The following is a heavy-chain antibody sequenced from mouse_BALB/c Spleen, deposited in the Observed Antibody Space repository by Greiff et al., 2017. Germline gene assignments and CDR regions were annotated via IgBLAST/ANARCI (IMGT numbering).Heavy chain of an antibody. V-gene: IGHV14-3*02. Sequence: EVQLQESGAELVKPGASVKLSCTASGFNIKDTYMHWVKQRPEQGLEWIGRIDPANGNTKYDPKFQGKATITADTSSNTAYLQLSSLTSEDTAVYYCADYDECWYFDVWGAGTTVTVSS. CDR3: ADYDECWYFDV. CDR1: GFNIKDTY. D-gene: IGHD2-4*01. J-gene: IGHJ1*01. CDR2: IDPANGNT.